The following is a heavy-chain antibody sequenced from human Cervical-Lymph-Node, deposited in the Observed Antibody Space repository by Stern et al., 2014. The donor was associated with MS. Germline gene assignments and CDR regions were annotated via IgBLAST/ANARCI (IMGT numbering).Heavy chain of an antibody. J-gene: IGHJ4*02. CDR2: ITYDGRTT. Sequence: DQLVESGGGVVQPGRSLRLSCAASGFTFGTYGMHWVRQTADKGLEWVAVITYDGRTTNYADSVRGRFTISRDNSKNTLNLQMNNLRTEDTAVYYCVKDLEAGGYNSYYFDSWGQGTLVTVSS. CDR1: GFTFGTYG. D-gene: IGHD5-24*01. V-gene: IGHV3-30*18. CDR3: VKDLEAGGYNSYYFDS.